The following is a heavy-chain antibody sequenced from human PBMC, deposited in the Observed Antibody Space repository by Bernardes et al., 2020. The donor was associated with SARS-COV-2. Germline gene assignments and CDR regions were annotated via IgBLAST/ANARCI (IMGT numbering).Heavy chain of an antibody. CDR2: VNSGGSA. CDR3: ARGRPSSDGSFFRCDV. V-gene: IGHV4-34*01. Sequence: SETLSLTCAVYGESFSGFYWTWIRQSPGKGLEWIGEVNSGGSATYNPSLKSRVTISVDTSRSQFSLKMISVTAADAAVYFCARGRPSSDGSFFRCDVWGQGTTVIVSS. D-gene: IGHD2-15*01. J-gene: IGHJ6*02. CDR1: GESFSGFY.